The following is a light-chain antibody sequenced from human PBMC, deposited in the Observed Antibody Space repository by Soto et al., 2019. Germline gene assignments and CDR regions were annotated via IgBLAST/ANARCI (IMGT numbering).Light chain of an antibody. CDR3: QSYDSSLSGSKV. V-gene: IGLV1-40*01. J-gene: IGLJ1*01. CDR2: ANS. Sequence: QAVVTQPPSVSGAPGQRVTISCTGSSCNIGAGYDVHWYQQLPGTAPKLLIYANSNRPSGVPDRFSGSKSGTSASLAITGLQAEDEADYYCQSYDSSLSGSKVFGTGTKVTVL. CDR1: SCNIGAGYD.